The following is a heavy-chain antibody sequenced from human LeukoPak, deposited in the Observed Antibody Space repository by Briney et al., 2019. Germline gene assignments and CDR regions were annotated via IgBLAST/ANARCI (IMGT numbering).Heavy chain of an antibody. CDR1: GGSISGGGYS. CDR2: IYYSGST. Sequence: KASETLSLTCAVSGGSISGGGYSWSWIRQPPGKGLEWIGYIYYSGSTYYNPSLKSRVTISVDTSKNQFSLKLSSVTAADTAVYYCARVVIRGWFDPWGQGTLVTVSS. J-gene: IGHJ5*02. CDR3: ARVVIRGWFDP. D-gene: IGHD3-22*01. V-gene: IGHV4-30-4*07.